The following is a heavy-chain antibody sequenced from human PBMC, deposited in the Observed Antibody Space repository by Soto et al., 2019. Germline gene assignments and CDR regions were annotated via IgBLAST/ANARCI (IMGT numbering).Heavy chain of an antibody. J-gene: IGHJ6*03. V-gene: IGHV3-66*01. D-gene: IGHD3-10*01. CDR1: GFTVSSNY. CDR2: IYSGGST. CDR3: ASHYYGSGSYPSYYYYYMDV. Sequence: GGSLRLSCAASGFTVSSNYMSWVRQAPGKGLEWVSVIYSGGSTYYADSVKGRFTISRDNSKNTLYLQMNSLRAEDTAVYYCASHYYGSGSYPSYYYYYMDVWGKGTTVTVSS.